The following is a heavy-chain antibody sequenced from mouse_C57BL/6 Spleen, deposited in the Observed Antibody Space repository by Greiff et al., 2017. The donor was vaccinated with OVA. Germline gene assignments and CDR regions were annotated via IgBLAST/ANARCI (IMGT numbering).Heavy chain of an antibody. CDR3: ARQRGNYFFDY. V-gene: IGHV5-6*01. Sequence: EVQVVESGGDLVKPGGSLKLSCAASGFTFSSYGMSWVRQTPDKRLEWVATISSGGSYTYYPDSVKGRFTISRDNAKNTLYLQMSSLKSEDTAMYYCARQRGNYFFDYWGQGTTLTVSS. CDR2: ISSGGSYT. D-gene: IGHD2-1*01. CDR1: GFTFSSYG. J-gene: IGHJ2*01.